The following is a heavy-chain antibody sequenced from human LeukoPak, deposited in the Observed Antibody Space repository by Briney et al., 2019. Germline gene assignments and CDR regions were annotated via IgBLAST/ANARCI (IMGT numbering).Heavy chain of an antibody. CDR3: AKDRESDYGDYEGGLIDY. Sequence: GGSLRLSCAASGFTFDDYAMHWVRQAPGKGLEWVSLISWDGGSTYYADSVKGRFTISRDNSKNSLYLQMNSLRAEDTALYYCAKDRESDYGDYEGGLIDYWGQGTLVTVSS. V-gene: IGHV3-43D*03. D-gene: IGHD4-17*01. CDR1: GFTFDDYA. CDR2: ISWDGGST. J-gene: IGHJ4*02.